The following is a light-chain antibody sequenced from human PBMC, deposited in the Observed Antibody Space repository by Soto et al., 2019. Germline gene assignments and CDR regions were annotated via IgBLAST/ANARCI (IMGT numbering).Light chain of an antibody. Sequence: DIQMTQSPSTLSGSVGDRVTITCRASQTISSWLAWYQQKPGKAPNLLIYAASSLQSGVPSRFSGSGSRTDFTLTISCLQSEDFATYYCQQYYSFPPTFGGGTKVDIK. V-gene: IGKV1-5*01. CDR3: QQYYSFPPT. J-gene: IGKJ4*01. CDR1: QTISSW. CDR2: AAS.